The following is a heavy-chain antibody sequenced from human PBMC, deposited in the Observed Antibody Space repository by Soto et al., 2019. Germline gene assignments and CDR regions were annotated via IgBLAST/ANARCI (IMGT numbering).Heavy chain of an antibody. Sequence: QLQLQESGPGLVKPSETLSLTCTVSGGSISSSSYYWGWIRQPPGKGLAWIGSIYYSGSTYYNPSLKSRVTISVDTSKNQFSLKLSSVTAADTAVYYCARHRAERSGWYRGPFSPKWGQGTLVTVSS. D-gene: IGHD6-19*01. J-gene: IGHJ4*02. CDR3: ARHRAERSGWYRGPFSPK. CDR1: GGSISSSSYY. V-gene: IGHV4-39*01. CDR2: IYYSGST.